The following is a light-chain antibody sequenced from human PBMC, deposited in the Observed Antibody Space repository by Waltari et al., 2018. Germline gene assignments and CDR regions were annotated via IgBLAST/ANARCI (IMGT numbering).Light chain of an antibody. CDR2: KDD. CDR1: VLSTQF. V-gene: IGLV3-25*03. CDR3: QSTDGRRPSWL. Sequence: SYALTHPPSVAVSPGTTARISGPGDVLSTQFTYWYQQKPGQVPVVVSDKDDQKRSEIPGRVYGSRSGTTVTLTITGVQAEAEADDHCQSTDGRRPSWLFGGGTKLTVL. J-gene: IGLJ3*02.